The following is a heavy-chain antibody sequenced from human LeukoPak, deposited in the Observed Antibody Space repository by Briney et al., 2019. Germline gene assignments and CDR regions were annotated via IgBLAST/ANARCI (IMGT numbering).Heavy chain of an antibody. CDR3: AKDLHSSGWLSFDY. CDR1: GFTFDDYA. J-gene: IGHJ4*02. D-gene: IGHD6-19*01. Sequence: QPGRSLRLSCAASGFTFDDYAMHWVRHAPGKGLGWVSGISWNSGSIVYADSVKGRFTISRDNAKNSLYLQMNSLRAEDTALYYCAKDLHSSGWLSFDYWGQGTLVTVSS. V-gene: IGHV3-9*01. CDR2: ISWNSGSI.